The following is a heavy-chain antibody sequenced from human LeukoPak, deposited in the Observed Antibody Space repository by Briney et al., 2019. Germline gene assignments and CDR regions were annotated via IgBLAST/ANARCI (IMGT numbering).Heavy chain of an antibody. CDR1: GFTFSGFA. J-gene: IGHJ4*02. CDR3: TSLSLVGATYCFDY. CDR2: IRSKANSYAT. D-gene: IGHD1-26*01. V-gene: IGHV3-73*01. Sequence: SGGSLRLSCAASGFTFSGFAMHWVRQASGKGLEWVGRIRSKANSYATAYAASVKGRFTISRDDSKNTAYLQMNSLKTEDTAVYYCTSLSLVGATYCFDYWGQGTLVTVSS.